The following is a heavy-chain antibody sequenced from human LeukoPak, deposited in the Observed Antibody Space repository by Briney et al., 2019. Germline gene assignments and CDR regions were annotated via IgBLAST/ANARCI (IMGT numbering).Heavy chain of an antibody. CDR1: GFTFSSFG. D-gene: IGHD2-2*01. J-gene: IGHJ4*02. V-gene: IGHV3-48*02. CDR3: ARDGRDCSSTSCYDF. Sequence: GGSLRLSCAASGFTFSSFGMNWVRQAPGKGLEWVSYISSSSSIIYYADSVKGRFTISRDNAKNSLYLQMNSLRDDDTAVYYCARDGRDCSSTSCYDFWGQGTLVTVSS. CDR2: ISSSSSII.